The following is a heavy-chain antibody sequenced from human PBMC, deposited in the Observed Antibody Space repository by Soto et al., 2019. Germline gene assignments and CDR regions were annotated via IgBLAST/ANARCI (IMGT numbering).Heavy chain of an antibody. V-gene: IGHV1-3*01. CDR1: GYTFTSYA. CDR3: ARRDCSGGSCYSEYYFDY. CDR2: INAGNGNT. Sequence: ASVKVSCKASGYTFTSYAMHWVRQAPGQRLEWMGWINAGNGNTKYSQKFQGRVTITRDTSASTAYMELSSLRSEDTAVYYCARRDCSGGSCYSEYYFDYWGQGTLVTVSS. J-gene: IGHJ4*02. D-gene: IGHD2-15*01.